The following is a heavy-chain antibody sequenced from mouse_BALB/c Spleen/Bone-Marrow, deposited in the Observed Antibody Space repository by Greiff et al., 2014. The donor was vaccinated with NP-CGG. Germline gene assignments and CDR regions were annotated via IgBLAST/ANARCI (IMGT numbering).Heavy chain of an antibody. CDR1: DYTFTTYY. CDR2: INPNNGGT. CDR3: TRGRTWDFDY. V-gene: IGHV1S81*02. Sequence: QVQLQQSGAELVKPGTSVKLSCKASDYTFTTYYMYWVKQRPGQGLEWIGEINPNNGGTNFKEKFKSKATLTVDKSSSTAYMQLSSLTSEDSAVYYCTRGRTWDFDYWGQGTTLTVSS. J-gene: IGHJ2*01. D-gene: IGHD4-1*01.